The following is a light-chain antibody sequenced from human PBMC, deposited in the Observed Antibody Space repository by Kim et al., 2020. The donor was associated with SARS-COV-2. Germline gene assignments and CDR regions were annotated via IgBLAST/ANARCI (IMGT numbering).Light chain of an antibody. CDR1: QSVSSSF. CDR3: QQYGSEPLT. V-gene: IGKV3-20*01. Sequence: LSPGETATLSCRASQSVSSSFVAWHQQKPGQAPRLLIYGASSRATDIPDRFSGSGSGTDFTLTISRLEPEDFAVYYCQQYGSEPLTFGGGTKLEI. CDR2: GAS. J-gene: IGKJ4*01.